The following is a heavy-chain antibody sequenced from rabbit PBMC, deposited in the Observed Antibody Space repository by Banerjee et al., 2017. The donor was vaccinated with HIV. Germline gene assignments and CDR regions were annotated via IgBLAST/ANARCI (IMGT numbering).Heavy chain of an antibody. CDR3: VREESDGGGHLKL. V-gene: IGHV1S40*01. Sequence: QSLEESGGDLVKPGASLTLTCTASGFDFSSNAMCWVRQAPGKGLEWIACINTSSGNTVYATWAKGRFTISKTSSTTVTLQMTSLTAADTATYFCVREESDGGGHLKLWGQGTLVTVS. D-gene: IGHD2-1*01. J-gene: IGHJ3*01. CDR1: GFDFSSNA. CDR2: INTSSGNT.